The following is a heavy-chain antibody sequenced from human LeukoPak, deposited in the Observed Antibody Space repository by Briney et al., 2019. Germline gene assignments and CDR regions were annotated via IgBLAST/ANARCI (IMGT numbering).Heavy chain of an antibody. CDR1: GFTFSSYW. CDR2: IKQDGSEK. D-gene: IGHD3-22*01. J-gene: IGHJ4*02. Sequence: PGGSLRLSCAASGFTFSSYWMSWVRQAPGKGLEWVANIKQDGSEKYYVDSVNGRFTISRDNAKNSLYLQMNSRRAEDTAVYYCARWSRDYYDSSGYYSDYWGQGTLVTVSS. V-gene: IGHV3-7*01. CDR3: ARWSRDYYDSSGYYSDY.